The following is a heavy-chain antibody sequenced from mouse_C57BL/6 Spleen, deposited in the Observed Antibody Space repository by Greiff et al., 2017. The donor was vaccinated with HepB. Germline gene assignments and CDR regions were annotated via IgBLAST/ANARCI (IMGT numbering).Heavy chain of an antibody. J-gene: IGHJ4*01. CDR3: ARRGSMDY. Sequence: VQGVESGAELVRPGTSVKVSCKASGYAFTNYLIEWVKQRPGQGLEWIGVINPGSGGTNYNEKFKGKATLTADKSSSTAYMQLSSLTSEDSAVYFCARRGSMDYWGQGTSVTVSS. V-gene: IGHV1-54*01. CDR2: INPGSGGT. CDR1: GYAFTNYL.